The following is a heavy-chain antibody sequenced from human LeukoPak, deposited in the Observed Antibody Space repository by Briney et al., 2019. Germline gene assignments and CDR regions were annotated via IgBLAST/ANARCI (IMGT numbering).Heavy chain of an antibody. Sequence: SETLTLTCTVSGGSISSSSYYWGWIRQPPGKGLEWIGSIYYSGSTYYNPSLKSRVTISVDTSKNQFSLKLSSVTAADTAVYYCARHYYDSNAFDIWGQGTMVTVSS. J-gene: IGHJ3*02. CDR3: ARHYYDSNAFDI. CDR1: GGSISSSSYY. CDR2: IYYSGST. V-gene: IGHV4-39*01. D-gene: IGHD3-22*01.